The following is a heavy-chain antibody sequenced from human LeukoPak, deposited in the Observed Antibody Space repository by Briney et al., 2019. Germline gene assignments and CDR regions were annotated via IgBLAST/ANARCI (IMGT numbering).Heavy chain of an antibody. Sequence: SETLSLTCSVPGDSIRGFYWGWIRQPPGKGLEWFGYFYYSGDTNYNPALESRVIIPRHTAKNQFPLTLSSLAAADTAVYYCARWNYDITTGHRYFDYWGQGTLVSVSS. V-gene: IGHV4-59*01. CDR3: ARWNYDITTGHRYFDY. J-gene: IGHJ4*02. CDR1: GDSIRGFY. CDR2: FYYSGDT. D-gene: IGHD3-9*01.